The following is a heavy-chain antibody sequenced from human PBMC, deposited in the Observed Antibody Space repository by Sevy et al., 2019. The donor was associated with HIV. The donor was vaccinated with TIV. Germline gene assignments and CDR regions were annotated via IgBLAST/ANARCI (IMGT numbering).Heavy chain of an antibody. J-gene: IGHJ6*02. Sequence: GGSLRLSCAASGFTFSNAWMNWVRQAPGKGLEWVGRIKSKTDGGTKDYAAPVKGRFTISRDDSKNTLYLQMNSPKTEDTTVYYSTMRYSSSRYYYYGMDVWGQGTTVTVSS. V-gene: IGHV3-15*07. CDR2: IKSKTDGGTK. CDR3: TMRYSSSRYYYYGMDV. CDR1: GFTFSNAW. D-gene: IGHD6-13*01.